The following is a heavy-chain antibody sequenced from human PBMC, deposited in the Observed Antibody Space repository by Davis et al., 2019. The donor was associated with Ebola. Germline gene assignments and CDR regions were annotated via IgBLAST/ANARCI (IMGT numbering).Heavy chain of an antibody. Sequence: GGSLRLSCAASGFTFDDYAMHWVRRAPGKGLEWVSGISWNSGSIGYADSVKGRFTISRDNSKNTLYLQMNSLRAEDTAVYYCARDQVDIVVVVVAPFDYWGQGTLVTVSS. CDR2: ISWNSGSI. V-gene: IGHV3-9*01. D-gene: IGHD2-15*01. CDR1: GFTFDDYA. J-gene: IGHJ4*02. CDR3: ARDQVDIVVVVVAPFDY.